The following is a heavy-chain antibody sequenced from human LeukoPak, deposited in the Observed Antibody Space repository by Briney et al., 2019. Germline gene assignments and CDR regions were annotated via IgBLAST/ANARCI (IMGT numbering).Heavy chain of an antibody. CDR1: GFTFSSYG. D-gene: IGHD3-3*01. CDR2: IRYDGSNK. J-gene: IGHJ4*02. V-gene: IGHV3-30*02. CDR3: AEDREERSGYYYFDY. Sequence: PGGSLRLSCAASGFTFSSYGMHWVRRAPGKGLEWVAFIRYDGSNKYYADSVKGRFTISRDNSKNTLYLQMNSLRAEDTAVFYCAEDREERSGYYYFDYWGQGTLVTVSS.